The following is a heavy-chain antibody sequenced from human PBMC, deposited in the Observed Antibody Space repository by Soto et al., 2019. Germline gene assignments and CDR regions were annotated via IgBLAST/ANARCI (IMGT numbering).Heavy chain of an antibody. J-gene: IGHJ6*02. CDR2: VSSSSSHI. CDR1: GFTFSRYS. V-gene: IGHV3-21*01. CDR3: ARGISDYVVVVQAALGV. D-gene: IGHD2-2*01. Sequence: PGGSLRLSCAGSGFTFSRYSMNWVRQAPGKGLEWVSSVSSSSSHIYYADSVKGRFTISRDNADNSLYLQMNSLRADDTAVYFCARGISDYVVVVQAALGVWGQGTTVTVSS.